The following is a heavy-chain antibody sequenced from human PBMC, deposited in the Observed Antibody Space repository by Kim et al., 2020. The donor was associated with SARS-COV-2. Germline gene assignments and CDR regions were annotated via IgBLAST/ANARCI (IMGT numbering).Heavy chain of an antibody. J-gene: IGHJ6*02. V-gene: IGHV3-9*01. CDR1: GFTFDDYA. CDR2: ISWNSGSI. Sequence: GGSLRLSCAASGFTFDDYAMHWVRQAPGKGLEWVSGISWNSGSIGYADSVKGRFTISRDNAKNSLYLQMNSLRAEDTALYYCAKGWYYGSFSAVLDVWGQGTTVTVSS. CDR3: AKGWYYGSFSAVLDV. D-gene: IGHD3-10*01.